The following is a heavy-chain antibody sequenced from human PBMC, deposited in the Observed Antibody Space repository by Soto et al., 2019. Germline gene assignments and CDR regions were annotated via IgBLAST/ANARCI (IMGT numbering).Heavy chain of an antibody. CDR1: GFTFSSYA. J-gene: IGHJ4*02. V-gene: IGHV3-23*01. Sequence: GGSLRLSCAASGFTFSSYAMSWVRQAPGKGLEWVSAISGSGGSTYYADSVKGRFTISRDNSKNTLYLQMNSLRAEDTAVYYCAKRFAGSSAVAGTEGWGQGTLVTVSS. CDR2: ISGSGGST. CDR3: AKRFAGSSAVAGTEG. D-gene: IGHD6-19*01.